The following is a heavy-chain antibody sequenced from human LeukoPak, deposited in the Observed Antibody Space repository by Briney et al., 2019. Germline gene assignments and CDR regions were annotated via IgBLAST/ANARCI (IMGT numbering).Heavy chain of an antibody. CDR2: INPNSGGT. V-gene: IGHV1-2*06. CDR1: GYTFTGYY. D-gene: IGHD6-13*01. J-gene: IGHJ5*02. Sequence: ASVKVSCKASGYTFTGYYMHWVRQAPGQGLEWMGRINPNSGGTNYAQKSQGRVTMTRDTSISTAYMELSRLRSDDTAVYYCAKCGDFIAASYNWFDPWGPGTLVTVSS. CDR3: AKCGDFIAASYNWFDP.